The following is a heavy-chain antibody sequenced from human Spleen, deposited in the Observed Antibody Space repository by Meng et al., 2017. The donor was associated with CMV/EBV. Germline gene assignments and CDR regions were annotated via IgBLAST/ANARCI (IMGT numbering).Heavy chain of an antibody. V-gene: IGHV3-23*01. CDR1: GFIFNIYG. CDR3: AKDLGMDV. J-gene: IGHJ6*02. CDR2: ITDSGGTT. Sequence: GESLKISCAASGFIFNIYGMNWVRQAPGKGLERVSLITDSGGTTYYADSVKGRFTISRDNSKNTLYLQMNSLRAEDTAVYYCAKDLGMDVWGQGTTVTVSS.